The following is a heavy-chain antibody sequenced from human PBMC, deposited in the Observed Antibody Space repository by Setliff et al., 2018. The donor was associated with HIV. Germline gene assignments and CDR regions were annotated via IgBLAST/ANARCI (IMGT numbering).Heavy chain of an antibody. CDR3: ARVPSGLWFGKWGN. CDR1: GGSISSGGHY. CDR2: ISNSGST. D-gene: IGHD3-10*01. J-gene: IGHJ4*02. V-gene: IGHV4-31*03. Sequence: SETLSLTCSVSGGSISSGGHYWNWIRQHPGRGLEWIGYISNSGSTYYNPSLKGRLTISVDPSKNHFSLNLTSVTAADTAVYYCARVPSGLWFGKWGNWGQGTRGTVSS.